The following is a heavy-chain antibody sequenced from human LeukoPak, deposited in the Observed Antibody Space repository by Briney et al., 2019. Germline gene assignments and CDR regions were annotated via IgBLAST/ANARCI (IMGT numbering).Heavy chain of an antibody. CDR3: ARDRGWELLYYFDY. D-gene: IGHD1-26*01. CDR2: IYTSGST. V-gene: IGHV4-61*02. CDR1: GGSISSGSYY. Sequence: SETLSLTCTVSGGSISSGSYYWSWLRQPAGKGREWIGRIYTSGSTNYNPSLKSRVTISVDTSKNQFSLKLSSVTAADTAVYYCARDRGWELLYYFDYWGQGTLVTVSS. J-gene: IGHJ4*02.